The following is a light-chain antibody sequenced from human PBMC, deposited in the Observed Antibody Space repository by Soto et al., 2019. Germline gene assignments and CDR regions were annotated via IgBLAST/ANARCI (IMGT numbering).Light chain of an antibody. CDR3: QQYGSPWT. Sequence: DIVLTQSPGTLSLSPGERATLSCRASQSVSSSYLAWYQQKPGQAPRLLIYGASNRATGIPDRFSGSGSGTDFTLTISRLEPEDFAVYYCQQYGSPWTFGQGTKVDIK. CDR1: QSVSSSY. J-gene: IGKJ1*01. V-gene: IGKV3-20*01. CDR2: GAS.